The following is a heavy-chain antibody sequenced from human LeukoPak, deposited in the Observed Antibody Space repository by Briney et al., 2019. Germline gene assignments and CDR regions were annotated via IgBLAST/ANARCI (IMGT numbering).Heavy chain of an antibody. CDR2: ITAGGGST. Sequence: GGSLRLSCAASGFTFSDCVMSWLRQAPGKGLEWVSTITAGGGSTYYGDSVKGRFTISRDNSKNTLYLQLNSLRAGDTAVYYCAKDLPGITIFGALHYWGQGALVTVSS. CDR3: AKDLPGITIFGALHY. V-gene: IGHV3-23*01. D-gene: IGHD3-3*01. CDR1: GFTFSDCV. J-gene: IGHJ4*02.